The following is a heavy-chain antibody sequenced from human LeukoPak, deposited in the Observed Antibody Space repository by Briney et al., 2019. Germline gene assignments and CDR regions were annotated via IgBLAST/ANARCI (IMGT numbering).Heavy chain of an antibody. V-gene: IGHV3-21*06. CDR3: ARQYYDIWSGYYTADYYFDD. D-gene: IGHD3-3*01. CDR1: GFTFSSYG. CDR2: ISSRSSYI. Sequence: GGSLRLSCAASGFTFSSYGMNWVRQAPGKGLEWVSSISSRSSYIYYADSVKGRFTISRDNAKNSLYLQLNSLRAEDTAVYHCARQYYDIWSGYYTADYYFDDWGQGTLVTVSS. J-gene: IGHJ4*02.